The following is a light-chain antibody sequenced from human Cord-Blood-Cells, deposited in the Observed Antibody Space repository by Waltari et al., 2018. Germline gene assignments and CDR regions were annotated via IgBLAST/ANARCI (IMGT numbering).Light chain of an antibody. J-gene: IGLJ1*01. CDR3: CSYAGSSYV. CDR2: EDN. CDR1: SSDVGRYNF. Sequence: QSALTQPASVSGSPGQSITIPCTATSSDVGRYNFVSWYPQHPGKTPKLMIYEDNKRPSGVSNLFSGSKSGNTASLTISGLQAEDEADYYCCSYAGSSYVFGTGTKVTVL. V-gene: IGLV2-23*01.